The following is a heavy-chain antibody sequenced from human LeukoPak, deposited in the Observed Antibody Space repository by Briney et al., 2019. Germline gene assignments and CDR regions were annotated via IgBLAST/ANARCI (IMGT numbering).Heavy chain of an antibody. CDR2: INPSGGST. V-gene: IGHV1-46*01. CDR3: ARDRGAGSNHYYYGMDV. CDR1: GYTFTSYY. J-gene: IGHJ6*02. D-gene: IGHD1-14*01. Sequence: ASVKVSCKASGYTFTSYYMHWERQAPGQGLEWMGIINPSGGSTSYAQKFQGRVTMTRDTSTSTVYMELSSLRSEDTAVYYCARDRGAGSNHYYYGMDVWGQGTTVTVSS.